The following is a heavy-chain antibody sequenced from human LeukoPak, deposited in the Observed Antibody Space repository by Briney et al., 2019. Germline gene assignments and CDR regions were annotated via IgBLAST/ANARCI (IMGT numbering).Heavy chain of an antibody. V-gene: IGHV3-23*01. Sequence: GGSLGLSCAASEFTFRSYAMNWVRQAPGKGLEWVSAISGSGPFSTSGTTTYYADSVKGRFTISRDNSKNTLYLQMNSLRAEDTAVYYCARDWGTAMVLYYFDYWGQGTLVTVSS. J-gene: IGHJ4*02. CDR1: EFTFRSYA. CDR3: ARDWGTAMVLYYFDY. D-gene: IGHD5-18*01. CDR2: ISGSGPFSTSGTTT.